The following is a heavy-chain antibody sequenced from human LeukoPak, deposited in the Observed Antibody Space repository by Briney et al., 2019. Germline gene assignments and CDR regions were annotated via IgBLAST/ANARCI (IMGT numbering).Heavy chain of an antibody. Sequence: SQTLSLTCDVSCGSITSDTYYWSWIRQPPGKGLEWIGYILHSGSTYNNPSLKSRATISVDTSKSQFSLKLSSVTAADAAVYYCARTRDFWSGFFDYWGQGTLVTVSS. CDR2: ILHSGST. CDR1: CGSITSDTYY. CDR3: ARTRDFWSGFFDY. J-gene: IGHJ4*02. D-gene: IGHD3-3*01. V-gene: IGHV4-30-2*01.